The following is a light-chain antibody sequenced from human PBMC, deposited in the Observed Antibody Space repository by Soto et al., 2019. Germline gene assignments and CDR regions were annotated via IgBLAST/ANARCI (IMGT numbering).Light chain of an antibody. CDR1: QGIRDE. V-gene: IGKV1-6*01. Sequence: AIQMTQFPASRSASVGDRVTITCRASQGIRDELGWYQQKPGKAPKLLIYGASRLESGVPSRFSGSGSGTDFSLTIYSLRPEDSATYFCLQDYNYPRTFGQGTKLQIK. CDR2: GAS. CDR3: LQDYNYPRT. J-gene: IGKJ2*01.